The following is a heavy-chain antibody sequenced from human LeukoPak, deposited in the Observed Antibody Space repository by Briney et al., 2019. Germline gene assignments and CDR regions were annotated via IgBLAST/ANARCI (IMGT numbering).Heavy chain of an antibody. J-gene: IGHJ4*02. V-gene: IGHV3-23*01. CDR1: GFTFSSYA. D-gene: IGHD6-13*01. CDR3: AKDQAAPVDYFDY. CDR2: ISGSGDST. Sequence: GGSLRLSCAASGFTFSSYAMSWVRQAPGKGLEWASGISGSGDSTWYADSVKGRFTISRDNSKNTLYLQTNSLRAEDTAVYYCAKDQAAPVDYFDYWGQGTLVTVSS.